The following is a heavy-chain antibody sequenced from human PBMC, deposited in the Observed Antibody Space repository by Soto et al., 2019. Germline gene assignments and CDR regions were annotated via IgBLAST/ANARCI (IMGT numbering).Heavy chain of an antibody. Sequence: EVQLVESGGGLVQPGGSLRLSCVASGFTFRTYWMAWVRQAPEKGLEWVANIKYDESEKYYVDSVKGRFTVSRDNARNSLFAQMNSLRAEDTAVYYCARVRTEIYYGMDVWGQGTTVTVSS. CDR1: GFTFRTYW. CDR2: IKYDESEK. J-gene: IGHJ6*02. D-gene: IGHD2-21*02. V-gene: IGHV3-7*05. CDR3: ARVRTEIYYGMDV.